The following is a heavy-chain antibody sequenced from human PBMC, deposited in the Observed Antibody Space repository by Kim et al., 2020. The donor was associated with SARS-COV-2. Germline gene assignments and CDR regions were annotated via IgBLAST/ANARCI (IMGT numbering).Heavy chain of an antibody. Sequence: GGSLRLSCAASGFTFSSYGMHWVRQAPGKGLEWVAVIWCDGSNKYYADSVKGRFTISRDNSKNTLYLQMNSLRAEDTAVYYCASDSQYYDDSSGYPDYWGQGTLVTVSS. CDR2: IWCDGSNK. J-gene: IGHJ4*02. CDR3: ASDSQYYDDSSGYPDY. D-gene: IGHD3-22*01. V-gene: IGHV3-33*01. CDR1: GFTFSSYG.